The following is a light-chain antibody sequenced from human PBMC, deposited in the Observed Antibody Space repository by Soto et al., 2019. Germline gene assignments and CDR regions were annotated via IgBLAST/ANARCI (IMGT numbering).Light chain of an antibody. CDR1: QSVSSSY. CDR2: GAS. CDR3: QQYGSSPWT. V-gene: IGKV3-20*01. Sequence: EIVLTQSPGTLSLSPGERATLSCRASQSVSSSYLAWYQQKPGQAPRPLIYGASSRAIGIPDRFSGSGSGTDFTLTISRLEPEDFAVYYCQQYGSSPWTFGQGTSWKSN. J-gene: IGKJ1*01.